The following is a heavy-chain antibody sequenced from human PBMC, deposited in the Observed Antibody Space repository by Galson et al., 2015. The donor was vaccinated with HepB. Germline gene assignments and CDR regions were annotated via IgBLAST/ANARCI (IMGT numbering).Heavy chain of an antibody. V-gene: IGHV3-23*01. Sequence: SLRLSCAASGFNFSSYAMSWVRQVPGKGLEWVSGFSGIGGGTYYADSVMGRFTISRDNSKNTLYLQMNSLRAEDTAVYYCAKDVASSSVWYFDLWGRGTLVTVSS. D-gene: IGHD6-6*01. CDR1: GFNFSSYA. CDR3: AKDVASSSVWYFDL. J-gene: IGHJ2*01. CDR2: FSGIGGGT.